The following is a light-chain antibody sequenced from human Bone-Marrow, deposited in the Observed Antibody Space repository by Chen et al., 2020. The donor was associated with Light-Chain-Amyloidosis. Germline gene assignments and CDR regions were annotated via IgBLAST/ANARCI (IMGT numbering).Light chain of an antibody. CDR3: QSADSSGTYEVI. CDR1: DLPTKY. V-gene: IGLV3-25*03. Sequence: SYALTQPPSVSVSPGQTARITCSGDDLPTKYAYWYQQKPGQAPVLVIHRDTERPSGISERFSGSSSGTTATLTISGVQAEDVSDYHWQSADSSGTYEVIFGGGTKLTVL. J-gene: IGLJ2*01. CDR2: RDT.